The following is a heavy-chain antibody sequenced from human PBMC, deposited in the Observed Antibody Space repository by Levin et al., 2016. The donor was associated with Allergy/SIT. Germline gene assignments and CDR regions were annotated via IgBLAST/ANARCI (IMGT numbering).Heavy chain of an antibody. CDR3: ARFRTENKDTAMVTDYYYYYGMDV. V-gene: IGHV4-59*01. CDR1: GGSISSYY. J-gene: IGHJ6*02. D-gene: IGHD5-18*01. CDR2: IYYSGST. Sequence: SETLSLTCTVSGGSISSYYWSWIRQPPGKGLEWIGYIYYSGSTNYNPSLKSRVTISVDTSKNQFSLKLSSVTAADTAVYYCARFRTENKDTAMVTDYYYYYGMDVWGQGTTVTVSS.